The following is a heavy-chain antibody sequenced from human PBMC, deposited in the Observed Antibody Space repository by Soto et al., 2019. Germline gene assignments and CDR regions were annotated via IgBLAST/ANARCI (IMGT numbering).Heavy chain of an antibody. J-gene: IGHJ2*01. CDR3: EGIRDVRSVSAFLLNRSSDL. Sequence: PGKGLEWIGYIYYSGSTYYNPSLKSRVTISVDTSKNRFSLKLSSVTAAYTAVQEEEGIRDVRSVSAFLLNRSSDL. CDR2: IYYSGST. V-gene: IGHV4-30-4*06. D-gene: IGHD3-10*02.